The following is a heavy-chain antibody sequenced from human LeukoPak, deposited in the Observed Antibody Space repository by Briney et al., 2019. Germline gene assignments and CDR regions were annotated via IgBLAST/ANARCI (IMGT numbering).Heavy chain of an antibody. Sequence: GGSLRLSCVASGFTFSNFAMSWVRQAPGKGLEWISGISGSGGSTYYADSVKGRFTISRDNFKNTLYLQMNSLRAEDTAVYYCAKDGSSSWYVYYYYYGMDVWGQGTTVTVSS. CDR1: GFTFSNFA. CDR2: ISGSGGST. J-gene: IGHJ6*02. D-gene: IGHD6-13*01. CDR3: AKDGSSSWYVYYYYYGMDV. V-gene: IGHV3-23*01.